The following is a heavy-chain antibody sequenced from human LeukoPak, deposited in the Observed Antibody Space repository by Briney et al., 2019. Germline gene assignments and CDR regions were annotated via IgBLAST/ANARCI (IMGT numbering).Heavy chain of an antibody. CDR3: AAAYFGMDQYYYGMDV. CDR2: ISVIGGST. V-gene: IGHV3-23*01. D-gene: IGHD3-16*01. J-gene: IGHJ6*02. CDR1: GFTFSSYA. Sequence: GGSLRLSCAASGFTFSSYAMSRVRQAPGKGLEWVSSISVIGGSTYYADSVRGRFTISRDNSKNTLYLQMNSLRAEDTAVYYCAAAYFGMDQYYYGMDVWGQGTTVTVSS.